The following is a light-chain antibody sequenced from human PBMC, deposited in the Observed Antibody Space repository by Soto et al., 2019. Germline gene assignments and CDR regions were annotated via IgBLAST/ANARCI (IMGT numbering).Light chain of an antibody. CDR3: SSYTSSSTLDV. CDR1: SSDVGGYNY. CDR2: DVS. V-gene: IGLV2-14*04. J-gene: IGLJ1*01. Sequence: TISCTGTSSDVGGYNYVSWYQQHPGKAPKLMIYDVSNRPSGVSNRFSGSKSGDTASLTISGLQAEDEADYYCSSYTSSSTLDVFGTGTKVTVL.